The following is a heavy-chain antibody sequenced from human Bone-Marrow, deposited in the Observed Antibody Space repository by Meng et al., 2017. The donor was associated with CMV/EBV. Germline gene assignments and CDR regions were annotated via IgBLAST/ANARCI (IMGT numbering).Heavy chain of an antibody. CDR2: ISYDGSNK. CDR1: GFTFTSYA. CDR3: AKDGSTAAFDF. Sequence: GGSLRLSCAASGFTFTSYAIHWVRQAPGKGLEWVAVISYDGSNKYYADSVKGRFTISRDHSKNPLYLQMNSLRAEDTAVYYCAKDGSTAAFDFWGQGTMVTVSS. V-gene: IGHV3-30*04. J-gene: IGHJ3*01. D-gene: IGHD1-26*01.